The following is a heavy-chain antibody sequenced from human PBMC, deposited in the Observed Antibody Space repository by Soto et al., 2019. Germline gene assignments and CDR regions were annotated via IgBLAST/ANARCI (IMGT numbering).Heavy chain of an antibody. D-gene: IGHD1-1*01. Sequence: QVQLVESGGGMVQPGRSLRLSCAASGFTFSSYGMHWVRQAPGKGLEWVAVISYDGSNKYYADSVKGRFTISRDNSKNTLYLQMNSLRAEDTAVYYCAKVINYYFDYWGQGTLVTVSS. CDR1: GFTFSSYG. CDR2: ISYDGSNK. V-gene: IGHV3-30*18. J-gene: IGHJ4*02. CDR3: AKVINYYFDY.